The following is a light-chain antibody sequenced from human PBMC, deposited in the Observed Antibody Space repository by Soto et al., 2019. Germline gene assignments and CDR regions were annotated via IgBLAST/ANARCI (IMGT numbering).Light chain of an antibody. Sequence: QCALTQPASVSGSPGQSITISCTGTGSDVGGYNYVSWYQHHPGKAPKLIIYAVRERPSGVSNRFSGSKSGNTASLTISGLQPEDEADYYCNSYTSSSTLVFGTGTKVTVL. CDR2: AVR. CDR1: GSDVGGYNY. J-gene: IGLJ1*01. V-gene: IGLV2-14*03. CDR3: NSYTSSSTLV.